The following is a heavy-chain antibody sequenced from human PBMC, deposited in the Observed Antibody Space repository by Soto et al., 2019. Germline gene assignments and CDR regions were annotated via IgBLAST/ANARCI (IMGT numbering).Heavy chain of an antibody. J-gene: IGHJ6*04. CDR3: ARTLMFQKRPYYYYGMDV. Sequence: ASVKVSCKASGYTFTGYYVHWVRQAPGQGLEWMGWINPNTGGTNYAQTFQGRVTMARDTSISTAYMELSRLRSDDTAVYYCARTLMFQKRPYYYYGMDVWGKGTNVTVSS. CDR1: GYTFTGYY. D-gene: IGHD3-10*02. V-gene: IGHV1-2*02. CDR2: INPNTGGT.